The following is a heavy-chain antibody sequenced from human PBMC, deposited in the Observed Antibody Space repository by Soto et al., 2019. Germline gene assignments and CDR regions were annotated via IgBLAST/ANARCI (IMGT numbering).Heavy chain of an antibody. Sequence: ASVTVSCKASGFSFSDYFMHWVRQAPGQGLEWMGIINPSGDSRNYARKFQGRVTMTTDTSTSTAYMEMNSLRHDDTAVYYCARDFYPLAYYFDYWGQGTLVTVSS. CDR2: INPSGDSR. CDR3: ARDFYPLAYYFDY. V-gene: IGHV1-46*01. CDR1: GFSFSDYF. J-gene: IGHJ4*02.